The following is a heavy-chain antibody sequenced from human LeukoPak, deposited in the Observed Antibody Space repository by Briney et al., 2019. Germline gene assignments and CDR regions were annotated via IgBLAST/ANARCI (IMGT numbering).Heavy chain of an antibody. CDR2: IYYSGST. CDR1: GGSISSYY. V-gene: IGHV4-59*01. D-gene: IGHD3-10*01. Sequence: SETLSLTCTVSGGSISSYYWSWIRQPPGKGLEWIGYIYYSGSTNYNPSLKSRVTISVDTSKNQFSLKLSSVTAADTAVYYCARVSGLRSAFDIWGQGTMVTVSS. J-gene: IGHJ3*02. CDR3: ARVSGLRSAFDI.